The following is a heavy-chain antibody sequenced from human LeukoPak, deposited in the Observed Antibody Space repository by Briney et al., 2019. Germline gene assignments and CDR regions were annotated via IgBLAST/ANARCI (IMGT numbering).Heavy chain of an antibody. V-gene: IGHV4-59*01. Sequence: PSETLSLTCTVSGGSISSYYWSWIRQPPGKGLEWIGYIYYSGSTNYNPSLKSRVTISVDTSKNQFSLKLSSVTAADTAVYYCARDRYSSDWHEGVVAFDIWGQGTMVTVSS. CDR1: GGSISSYY. D-gene: IGHD6-19*01. J-gene: IGHJ3*02. CDR3: ARDRYSSDWHEGVVAFDI. CDR2: IYYSGST.